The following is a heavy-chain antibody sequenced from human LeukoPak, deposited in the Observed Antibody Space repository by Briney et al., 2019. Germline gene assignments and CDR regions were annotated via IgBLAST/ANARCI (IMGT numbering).Heavy chain of an antibody. V-gene: IGHV1-69*05. J-gene: IGHJ3*02. CDR1: GGTFSSYA. CDR2: IIPIFGTA. D-gene: IGHD2-21*02. Sequence: SVKVSCKASGGTFSSYAISWVRQAPGQGLEWMGGIIPIFGTANYAQKLQGRVTMTTDTSTSTAYMELRSLRSDDTAVYYCARDGNDPTAPIDIWGQGTMVTVSS. CDR3: ARDGNDPTAPIDI.